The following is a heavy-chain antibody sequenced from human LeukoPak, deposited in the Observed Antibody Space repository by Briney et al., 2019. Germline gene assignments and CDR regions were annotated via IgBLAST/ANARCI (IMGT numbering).Heavy chain of an antibody. D-gene: IGHD3-10*01. J-gene: IGHJ4*02. CDR3: TRHFGSGRDDY. V-gene: IGHV4-39*01. CDR2: IHYSGST. Sequence: PSETLSLTCTVSGGSISSSNYYWGWIRQPPGKGLEWIGSIHYSGSTYYNPSLKSRVTVSVDTSKYQFTVNLSSVTAADTAVYYCTRHFGSGRDDYWGQGTLVTVSS. CDR1: GGSISSSNYY.